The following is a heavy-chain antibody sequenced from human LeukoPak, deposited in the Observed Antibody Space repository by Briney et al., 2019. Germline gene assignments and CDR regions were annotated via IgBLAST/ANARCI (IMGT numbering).Heavy chain of an antibody. J-gene: IGHJ5*02. CDR3: ARSIVVVPVEFDP. D-gene: IGHD2-2*01. CDR1: GYTFTSYA. V-gene: IGHV1-3*01. CDR2: INAGNGNT. Sequence: ASVEVSCKASGYTFTSYAMHWVRQAPGQRLEWMGWINAGNGNTKYSQKFQGRVTITRDTSASTAYMELSSLRSEDTAVYYCARSIVVVPVEFDPWGQGTLVTVSS.